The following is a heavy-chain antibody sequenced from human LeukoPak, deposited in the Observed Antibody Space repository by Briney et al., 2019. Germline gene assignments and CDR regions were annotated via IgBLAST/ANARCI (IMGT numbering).Heavy chain of an antibody. CDR2: ISPSGTAR. CDR1: GFTFSSYS. J-gene: IGHJ4*02. D-gene: IGHD6-13*01. CDR3: TRDGHSSTWYANFDY. Sequence: PGGSLRLSCAASGFTFSSYSMNWVRQAPGKGLEWVSYISPSGTARYYADSVRGRFIISRDNAMKSLYLQMNSLRAEDTAVYYCTRDGHSSTWYANFDYWGQGILVTVSS. V-gene: IGHV3-48*04.